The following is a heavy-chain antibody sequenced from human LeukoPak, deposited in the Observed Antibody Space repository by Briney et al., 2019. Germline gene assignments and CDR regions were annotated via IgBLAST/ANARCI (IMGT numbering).Heavy chain of an antibody. CDR3: AKDRPNFHENSGHYYRRDGDS. Sequence: GGSLRLSCQASGFTFYMYAISWVRQAPGEGLEWVASMCGTAGCTFYPDSVKGRFTISRDNSKNVLYLRMNSLTAEDTAIYYCAKDRPNFHENSGHYYRRDGDSWGQGTLVTVSS. CDR2: MCGTAGCT. D-gene: IGHD3-22*01. CDR1: GFTFYMYA. V-gene: IGHV3-23*01. J-gene: IGHJ5*01.